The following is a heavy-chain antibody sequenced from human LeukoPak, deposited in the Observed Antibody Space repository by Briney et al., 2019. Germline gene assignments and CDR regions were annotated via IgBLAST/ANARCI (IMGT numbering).Heavy chain of an antibody. CDR2: ISGSGGST. J-gene: IGHJ4*02. D-gene: IGHD3-22*01. Sequence: GGSLRLSCAASGFTFSSYAMSWVRQAPGKGLEWVSVISGSGGSTYYADSVKGRFTISRDNSKSMLYLQVIDLRAEDTAVYYCAKGATYYFDSSGYYSDYWGQGTLVTVSS. V-gene: IGHV3-23*01. CDR3: AKGATYYFDSSGYYSDY. CDR1: GFTFSSYA.